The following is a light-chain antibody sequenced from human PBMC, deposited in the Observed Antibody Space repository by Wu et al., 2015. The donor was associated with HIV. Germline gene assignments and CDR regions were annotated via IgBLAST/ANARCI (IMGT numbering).Light chain of an antibody. Sequence: DIQMTQSPSSLSASVGDRVTITCRASRSISNRLNWYQQKPGKAPKLLIYAASTLQSGVPSNFSGSGSGTEFTLTITSLQPEAFAVYYCQQSYSTPXNFGRGPRWRSN. J-gene: IGKJ2*01. V-gene: IGKV1-39*01. CDR1: RSISNR. CDR2: AAS. CDR3: QQSYSTPXN.